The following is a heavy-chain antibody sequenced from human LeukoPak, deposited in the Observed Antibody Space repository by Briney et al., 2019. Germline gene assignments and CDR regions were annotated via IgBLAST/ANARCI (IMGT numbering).Heavy chain of an antibody. D-gene: IGHD7-27*01. J-gene: IGHJ4*02. CDR2: IYSGGST. CDR1: GFTVSSNY. CDR3: ARDRRLTGDDY. V-gene: IGHV3-66*02. Sequence: PGGSLRLSRAASGFTVSSNYMSWVRQAPGKGLEWVSVIYSGGSTYYADSVKGRFTISRDNSKNTLYLQMNSLRAEDTAVYYCARDRRLTGDDYWGQGTLVTVSS.